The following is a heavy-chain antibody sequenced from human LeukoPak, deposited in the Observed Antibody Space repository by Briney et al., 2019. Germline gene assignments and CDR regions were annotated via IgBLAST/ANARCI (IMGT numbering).Heavy chain of an antibody. CDR3: ARYVPVKTGPTRASFDY. D-gene: IGHD1-1*01. CDR2: MKQDGSQK. V-gene: IGHV3-7*01. CDR1: GFSLSNYW. J-gene: IGHJ4*02. Sequence: GGSLRLSCAASGFSLSNYWMTWVRQAPGKGLEWVANMKQDGSQKYYVDSVRGRFSISRDNAKNLLYLQMNSLRVEDTAVYYCARYVPVKTGPTRASFDYWGQGILVSVSS.